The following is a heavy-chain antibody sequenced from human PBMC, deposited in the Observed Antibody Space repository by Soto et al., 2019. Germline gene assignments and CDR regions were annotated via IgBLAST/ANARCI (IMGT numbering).Heavy chain of an antibody. CDR2: IIPIFGTA. J-gene: IGHJ4*02. Sequence: GGSLKGSLKASGGTFSSYAISRVRQAPGQGVEWMGGIIPIFGTANYAQKFQGRVTITADESTSTAYMELSSLRSEDTAVYYCARDPLAYCGGDCVFGYFDYWGQGTLVTAPQ. CDR1: GGTFSSYA. CDR3: ARDPLAYCGGDCVFGYFDY. D-gene: IGHD2-21*02. V-gene: IGHV1-69*13.